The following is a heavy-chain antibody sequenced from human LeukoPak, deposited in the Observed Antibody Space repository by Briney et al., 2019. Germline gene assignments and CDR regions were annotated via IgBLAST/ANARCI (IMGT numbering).Heavy chain of an antibody. CDR2: IYYSGST. Sequence: SETLSLTCTVSGGSISSYYWSWLRQPPGKGLEWIAYIYYSGSTKYNPSLKSRVTISVDTSKNQFSLKLSSVTAADTAVYYCARDQGGMDYFDYWGQGTLVTVSS. D-gene: IGHD2-15*01. CDR3: ARDQGGMDYFDY. J-gene: IGHJ4*02. V-gene: IGHV4-59*12. CDR1: GGSISSYY.